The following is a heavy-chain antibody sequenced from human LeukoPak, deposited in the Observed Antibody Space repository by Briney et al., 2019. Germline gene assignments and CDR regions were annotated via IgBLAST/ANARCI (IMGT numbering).Heavy chain of an antibody. Sequence: GGSLRLSCAASGFTFSNYGLHWVRQAPGKGLEWVAVISYDGSNKYYVDSVKGRFTISRDNSKNTLYLQMNSLRAEDTAVYYCARSTITFGGLIVPIDYWGQGTLVTVSS. CDR3: ARSTITFGGLIVPIDY. V-gene: IGHV3-30*03. CDR1: GFTFSNYG. CDR2: ISYDGSNK. D-gene: IGHD3-16*02. J-gene: IGHJ4*02.